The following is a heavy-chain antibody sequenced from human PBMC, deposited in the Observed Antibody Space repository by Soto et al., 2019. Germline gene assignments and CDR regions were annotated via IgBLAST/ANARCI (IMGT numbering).Heavy chain of an antibody. CDR2: IYPGDSDA. CDR3: AMVNVYVTPSPQDV. Sequence: PGESLKNSCQGSGYSFTSYWIGWVRQMPGKGLEWMGIIYPGDSDARYSPSFQGQVIFSADKSTSTASLQWSSLRSHDTAVYYYAMVNVYVTPSPQDVLGQGTTVTVSS. J-gene: IGHJ6*02. V-gene: IGHV5-51*01. CDR1: GYSFTSYW. D-gene: IGHD3-16*01.